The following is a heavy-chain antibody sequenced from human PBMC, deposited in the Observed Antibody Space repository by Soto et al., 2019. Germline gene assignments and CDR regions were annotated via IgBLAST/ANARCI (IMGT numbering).Heavy chain of an antibody. CDR3: ARTVREYSSFELRPGKNPKLSNY. J-gene: IGHJ4*02. D-gene: IGHD6-6*01. CDR1: GGSISSSSYY. Sequence: PSETLSLTCTVSGGSISSSSYYWGWIRQPPGKGLEWIGSIYYSGSTYYNPSLKSRVTISVDTSKNQFSLKLSSVTAADTAVYYCARTVREYSSFELRPGKNPKLSNYWGQGTLVPVSS. V-gene: IGHV4-39*01. CDR2: IYYSGST.